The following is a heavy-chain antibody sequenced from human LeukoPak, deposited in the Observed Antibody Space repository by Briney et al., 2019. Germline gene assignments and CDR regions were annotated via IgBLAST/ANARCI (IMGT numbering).Heavy chain of an antibody. V-gene: IGHV3-30*14. CDR2: ISYDGSNE. CDR1: GFTFRSYA. Sequence: PGRSLRLSCAASGFTFRSYAMHWVRQAPGKGLEWVAVISYDGSNEDYRDSVKGRFIISRDNSKNTLYLQMNSLRAEDTAVYYCARDSTYYYDSSGYDWGQGTLVTVSS. J-gene: IGHJ1*01. CDR3: ARDSTYYYDSSGYD. D-gene: IGHD3-22*01.